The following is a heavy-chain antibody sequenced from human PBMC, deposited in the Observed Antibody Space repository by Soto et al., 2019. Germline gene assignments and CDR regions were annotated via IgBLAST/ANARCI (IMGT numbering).Heavy chain of an antibody. J-gene: IGHJ2*01. D-gene: IGHD2-21*01. CDR1: GFTFGDYA. CDR3: AKGNSPEGDLWYFDL. V-gene: IGHV3-9*01. Sequence: EVQLVESGGGLVQPGRSLRLSCAASGFTFGDYAMHWVRQAPGKGLEWVSGISWNSGSIGYADSVKGRFTISRDNAKNALYLQMNSLRAEDTALYYCAKGNSPEGDLWYFDLWGRGTLVTVSS. CDR2: ISWNSGSI.